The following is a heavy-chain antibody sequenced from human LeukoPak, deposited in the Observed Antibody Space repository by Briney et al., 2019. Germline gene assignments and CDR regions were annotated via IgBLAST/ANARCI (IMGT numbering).Heavy chain of an antibody. D-gene: IGHD3-10*01. Sequence: SETLSLTCAVYGGSFSGYYWSWIRQPPGKGLEWTGEINHSGSTNYNPSLKSRVTISVDTSKNQFSLKLSSVTAADTAVYYCARVKARRITMVRGVTYFDYWGQGTLVTVSS. CDR3: ARVKARRITMVRGVTYFDY. CDR1: GGSFSGYY. V-gene: IGHV4-34*01. J-gene: IGHJ4*02. CDR2: INHSGST.